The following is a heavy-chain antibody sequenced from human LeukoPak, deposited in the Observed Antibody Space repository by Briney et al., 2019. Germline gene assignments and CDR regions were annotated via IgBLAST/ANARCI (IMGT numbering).Heavy chain of an antibody. J-gene: IGHJ3*01. CDR2: ISYDGSTK. CDR1: GCNFICYA. D-gene: IGHD2-21*02. CDR3: ARGRIVVLTATPFEF. V-gene: IGHV3-30*04. Sequence: GRCLRLSCAPSGCNFICYALHGVRLAPGKGLWWVVVISYDGSTKYYADSVKGRFTVSRDKSKNTLNLQMNRLRAEDTAIYYCARGRIVVLTATPFEFWGQGTMVTVSS.